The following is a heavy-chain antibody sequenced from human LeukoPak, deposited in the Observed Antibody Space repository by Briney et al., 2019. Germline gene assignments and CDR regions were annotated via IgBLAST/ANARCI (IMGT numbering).Heavy chain of an antibody. CDR3: ARPSYYYDSSGYSSDY. V-gene: IGHV4-59*12. CDR2: IYYSGST. J-gene: IGHJ4*02. D-gene: IGHD3-22*01. CDR1: GGSISSYY. Sequence: SETLSLTCTVSGGSISSYYWSWIRQPPGKGLEWVGYIYYSGSTNYNPSLKSRVTISVDTSKNQFSLKLSSVTAADTAVYYCARPSYYYDSSGYSSDYWGQGTLVTVSS.